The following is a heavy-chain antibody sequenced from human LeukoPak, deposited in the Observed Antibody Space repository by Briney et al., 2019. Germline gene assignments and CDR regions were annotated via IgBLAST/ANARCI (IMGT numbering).Heavy chain of an antibody. J-gene: IGHJ4*02. V-gene: IGHV3-23*01. CDR2: ISNSDDST. CDR1: GFPFSSYA. D-gene: IGHD1-1*01. Sequence: PGGSLRLSCAASGFPFSSYAMSWVRQAPGKGLEWVSTISNSDDSTYYADSVKGRFTISRDNAKNSLYVQMNSLRAEDTAVYYCARHPLQMGELIYYFDLWGQGTLVTVSS. CDR3: ARHPLQMGELIYYFDL.